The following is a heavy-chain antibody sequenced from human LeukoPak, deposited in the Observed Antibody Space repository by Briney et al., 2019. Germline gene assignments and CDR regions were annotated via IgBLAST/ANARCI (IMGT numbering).Heavy chain of an antibody. CDR3: ARVARSYCSSTSCPTRSLDY. CDR1: GGSFSGHY. V-gene: IGHV4-34*01. J-gene: IGHJ4*02. Sequence: SETLSLTCAVYGGSFSGHYWSWIRQPPGKGLEWIGEINHSGSTNYNPSLKGRVTISVDTSKNQFSLKLSSVTAADTAVYYCARVARSYCSSTSCPTRSLDYWGQGTLVTVSS. D-gene: IGHD2-2*01. CDR2: INHSGST.